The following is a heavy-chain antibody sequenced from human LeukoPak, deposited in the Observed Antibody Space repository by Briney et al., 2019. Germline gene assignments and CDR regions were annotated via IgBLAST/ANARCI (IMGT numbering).Heavy chain of an antibody. CDR3: ARDLAAYYYYYYMDV. D-gene: IGHD6-25*01. CDR1: GYTFTGYY. V-gene: IGHV1-2*02. Sequence: ASVKVSCKASGYTFTGYYMHWVRQAPGQGLEWMGWINPNSGGTNYAQKFQGRVTMTRDTSISTAYMGLSRLRSDDTAVYYCARDLAAYYYYYYMDVWGKGTTVTVSS. J-gene: IGHJ6*03. CDR2: INPNSGGT.